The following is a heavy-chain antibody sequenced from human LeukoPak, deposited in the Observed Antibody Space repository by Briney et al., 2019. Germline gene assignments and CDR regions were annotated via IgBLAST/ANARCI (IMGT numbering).Heavy chain of an antibody. CDR3: ARESPSRVNWFGP. Sequence: SETLSLTCTVSGGSISSGGYYWSWIRQHPGKGLEWIGYIYNSGSTYYDPSLKSRVTISVDTSKNQFSLKLSSVIAADTAVYYCARESPSRVNWFGPWGQGTLVTVSS. J-gene: IGHJ5*02. CDR2: IYNSGST. CDR1: GGSISSGGYY. V-gene: IGHV4-31*03.